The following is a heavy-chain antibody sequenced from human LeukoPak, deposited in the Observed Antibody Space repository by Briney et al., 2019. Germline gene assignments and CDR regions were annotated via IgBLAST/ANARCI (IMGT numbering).Heavy chain of an antibody. Sequence: SETLSLTCTVSGGSISSSSYYWGWIRQPPGKGLEWIGSIYYSGSTYYNPSLKSRVTISVDTSKNQFSLKLSSVTAADTAVYYCATSYYYESKGAFDIWGQGTMVTVSS. J-gene: IGHJ3*02. CDR3: ATSYYYESKGAFDI. CDR1: GGSISSSSYY. V-gene: IGHV4-39*01. CDR2: IYYSGST. D-gene: IGHD3-22*01.